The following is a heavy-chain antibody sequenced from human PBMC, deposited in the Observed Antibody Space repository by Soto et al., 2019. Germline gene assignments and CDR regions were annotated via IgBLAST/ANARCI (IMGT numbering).Heavy chain of an antibody. Sequence: ASVKVSCKASGYTFTSYDINWVRQATGQGLEWMGWMNPNSGNTGYAQKFQGRVTMTRNTSISTAYMELSSLRSEDTAVYYCARVYYDILTGYYHDAFDIWGQVTMVTVSS. D-gene: IGHD3-9*01. CDR1: GYTFTSYD. CDR2: MNPNSGNT. V-gene: IGHV1-8*01. J-gene: IGHJ3*02. CDR3: ARVYYDILTGYYHDAFDI.